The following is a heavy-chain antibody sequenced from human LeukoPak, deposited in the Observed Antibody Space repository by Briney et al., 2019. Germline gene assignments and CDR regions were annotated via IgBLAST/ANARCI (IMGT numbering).Heavy chain of an antibody. CDR2: IYYSGST. CDR3: ARADYYDFYYFDY. V-gene: IGHV4-39*01. CDR1: GGSISSSSYY. Sequence: SSETLSLTCTVSGGSISSSSYYWGWIRQPPGKGLEWIGSIYYSGSTYYNPSLKSRVTISVDTSKNQFSLKLSSVTAADTAVYYCARADYYDFYYFDYWGQGTLVTVSS. D-gene: IGHD3-22*01. J-gene: IGHJ4*02.